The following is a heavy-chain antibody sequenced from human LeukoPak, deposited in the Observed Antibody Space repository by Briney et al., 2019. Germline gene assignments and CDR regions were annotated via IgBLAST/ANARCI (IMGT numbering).Heavy chain of an antibody. CDR2: INHSGST. V-gene: IGHV4-34*01. J-gene: IGHJ3*02. CDR1: GGSFSGYY. D-gene: IGHD3-22*01. Sequence: PSETLSLTCAVYGGSFSGYYWSWIRQPPGKGLEWIGEINHSGSTNYNPSLKSRVTISVDTPKNQFSLKLSSVTAADTAVYYCARPSTYYYDSRETDAFDIWGQGTMVTVSS. CDR3: ARPSTYYYDSRETDAFDI.